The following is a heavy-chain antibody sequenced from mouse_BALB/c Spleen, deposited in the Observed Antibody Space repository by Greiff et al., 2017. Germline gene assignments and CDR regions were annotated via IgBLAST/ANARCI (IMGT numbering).Heavy chain of an antibody. Sequence: QVQLQQSGPQLVRPGASVKISCKASGYSFTSYWMHWVTQRPGQGLEWIGMIDPSDSETRLNQKFKDKATLTVDKSSSTAYMQLSSPTSEDSAVYYCARWGTVGSGWFAYWGQGTLVTVSA. D-gene: IGHD1-1*01. CDR1: GYSFTSYW. CDR2: IDPSDSET. J-gene: IGHJ3*01. CDR3: ARWGTVGSGWFAY. V-gene: IGHV1S127*01.